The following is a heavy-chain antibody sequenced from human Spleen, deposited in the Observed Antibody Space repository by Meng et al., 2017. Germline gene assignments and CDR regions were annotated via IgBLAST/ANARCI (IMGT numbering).Heavy chain of an antibody. J-gene: IGHJ5*02. CDR1: CDSISSRAW. Sequence: VQLKAAGPGLVNHSGALSPTGAVSCDSISSRAWWSWVRQPPGKGLEWIGEISQGSGRTNYNPSLKSRVTISLDKSKNQFSLNVNSVTAADTAVYYCVRNEGYSFGAWGQGTLVTVSS. V-gene: IGHV4-4*02. CDR3: VRNEGYSFGA. CDR2: ISQGSGRT. D-gene: IGHD2-21*01.